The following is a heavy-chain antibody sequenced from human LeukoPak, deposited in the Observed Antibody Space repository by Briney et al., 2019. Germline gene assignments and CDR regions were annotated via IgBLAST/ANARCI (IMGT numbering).Heavy chain of an antibody. CDR1: GFTFSSYA. V-gene: IGHV3-23*01. D-gene: IGHD4-17*01. CDR2: ISGSGGST. CDR3: AKGLDYGDYSFDY. Sequence: GGSLRLSCAASGFTFSSYAMSWVRQAPGKGLGWVSAISGSGGSTYYADSVKGRFTISRDNSKNTLYLQMNSLRAEDTAVYYCAKGLDYGDYSFDYWGQGTLATVSS. J-gene: IGHJ4*02.